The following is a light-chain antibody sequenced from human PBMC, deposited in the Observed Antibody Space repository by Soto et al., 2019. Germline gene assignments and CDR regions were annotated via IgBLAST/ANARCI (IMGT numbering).Light chain of an antibody. CDR2: DAS. V-gene: IGKV3-20*01. Sequence: EIVLTQSPGTLSLSPGERATLSCRASQSVSSSYLAWHQQKPGQAPRLLIYDASSRATGIPDRFSGSGSGTDFALTISRLEPEDLAVYYCQQYGSSPYTFGQGPKLEIK. CDR1: QSVSSSY. CDR3: QQYGSSPYT. J-gene: IGKJ2*01.